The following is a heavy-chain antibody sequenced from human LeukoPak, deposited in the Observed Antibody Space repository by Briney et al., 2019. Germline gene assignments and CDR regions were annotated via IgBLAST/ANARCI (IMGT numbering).Heavy chain of an antibody. J-gene: IGHJ4*02. CDR1: GFTFSSYA. D-gene: IGHD3-22*01. CDR2: ISGSGGST. V-gene: IGHV3-23*01. Sequence: PGGSLRLSCAASGFTFSSYAMSWVRQAPGKGLGWVSAISGSGGSTYYADSVKGRFTFSRDNSKNTLYLQMNSLRAEDTAVYYCARDNYYDSSGLDYWGRGTLVTVSS. CDR3: ARDNYYDSSGLDY.